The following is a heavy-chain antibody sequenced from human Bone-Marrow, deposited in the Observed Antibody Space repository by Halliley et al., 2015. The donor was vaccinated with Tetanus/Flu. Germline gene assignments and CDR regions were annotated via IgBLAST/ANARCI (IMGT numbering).Heavy chain of an antibody. CDR2: ISGSGDNT. CDR1: GFTFSSYA. Sequence: SLRLSCAASGFTFSSYAMSWVRQAPGKGLEWVSAISGSGDNTYYADSVKGRFTISKDNSKNTLFLQMNSLRAEDTAVYYCAAHPSEMAITPIDYWGQGTLVTVSS. D-gene: IGHD1-20*01. CDR3: AAHPSEMAITPIDY. J-gene: IGHJ4*02. V-gene: IGHV3-23*01.